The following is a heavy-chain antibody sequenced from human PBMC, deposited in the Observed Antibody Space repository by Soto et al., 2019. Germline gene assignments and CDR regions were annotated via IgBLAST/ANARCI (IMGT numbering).Heavy chain of an antibody. CDR3: ARGLGYCSTTTCTEDWFDP. Sequence: PSETLSLTCTVSGGSVNSGGYYWNWIRQHPGKDLEWIGYVFRSGSSFSNPSLRGRVSLSVDTSKNQFSLRLTSVTAADTALYFCARGLGYCSTTTCTEDWFDPWGPGTLVTVSS. CDR2: VFRSGSS. D-gene: IGHD2-2*01. V-gene: IGHV4-31*03. J-gene: IGHJ5*02. CDR1: GGSVNSGGYY.